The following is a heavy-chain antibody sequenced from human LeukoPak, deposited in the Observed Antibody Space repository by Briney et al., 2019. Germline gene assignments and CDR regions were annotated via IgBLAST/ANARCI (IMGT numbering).Heavy chain of an antibody. CDR3: ARDIGEQWLVIDWYFDL. D-gene: IGHD6-19*01. V-gene: IGHV3-11*01. CDR1: GFTFSDYY. Sequence: KSGGSLRLSCAASGFTFSDYYMNWIRQAPGKGLEWISYISGSGNTIYQADSVKGRFTISRDNAKNSLFLQMNSLRADDTAVYYCARDIGEQWLVIDWYFDLWGRGTLVTVSS. CDR2: ISGSGNTI. J-gene: IGHJ2*01.